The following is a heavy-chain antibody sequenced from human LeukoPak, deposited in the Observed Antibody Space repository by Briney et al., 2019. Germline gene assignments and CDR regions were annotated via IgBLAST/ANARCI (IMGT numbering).Heavy chain of an antibody. J-gene: IGHJ4*02. D-gene: IGHD3-3*01. Sequence: GSLRLSCAASGFTVSSNYMTWVHQAPGKGLEWVSVIYTDGGTYYADSVKGRFTISRDNAKNSLYLQMNSLRAEDTAVYYCARTYYDFWSGYYLYYFDYWGQGTLVTVSS. CDR2: IYTDGGT. CDR1: GFTVSSNY. CDR3: ARTYYDFWSGYYLYYFDY. V-gene: IGHV3-53*01.